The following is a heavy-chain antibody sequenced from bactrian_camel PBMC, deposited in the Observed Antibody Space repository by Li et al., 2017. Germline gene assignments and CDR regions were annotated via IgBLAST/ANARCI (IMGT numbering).Heavy chain of an antibody. CDR3: KTASLNMDHSTCVLST. Sequence: VQLVESGGGSVQTGGSLRLSCTAPGFTSDGCDMRWWRQDAAGDREWVAIISADGQASYTAAVRGRFTISKDEAKDTVYLQMNHLKPEDTALYSCKTASLNMDHSTCVLSTWGPGTQVTVS. D-gene: IGHD3*01. CDR1: GFTSDGCD. V-gene: IGHV3S40*01. J-gene: IGHJ6*01. CDR2: IISADGQA.